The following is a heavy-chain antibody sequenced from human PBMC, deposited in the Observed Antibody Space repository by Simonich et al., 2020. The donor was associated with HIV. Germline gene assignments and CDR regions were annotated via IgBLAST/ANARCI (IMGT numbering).Heavy chain of an antibody. V-gene: IGHV3-20*04. Sequence: GGGVVRPGGSLRLSCAASGFNFDDYGMSWVRQGPGKGLEWVSGINWNGCSTYYADSVKGRFAISRDNSKNSLYLHMNSLRTEDTALYYCAKGFYNFWTFGDYFDYWGQGTLVIVSS. CDR3: AKGFYNFWTFGDYFDY. CDR2: INWNGCST. D-gene: IGHD3-3*01. CDR1: GFNFDDYG. J-gene: IGHJ4*02.